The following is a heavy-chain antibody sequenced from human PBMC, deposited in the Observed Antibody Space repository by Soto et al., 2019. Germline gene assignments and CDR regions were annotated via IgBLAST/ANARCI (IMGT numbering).Heavy chain of an antibody. Sequence: QVQLVESGGGVVQPGRSLRLSCAASGFTFSSYGMHWVRQAPGKGLEWVAVIWYDGSNKYYADSVKGRFTISRDNSKNTLYLQMKSLRAEDTAVYYWARSPPPIVGATFDYWGQGTLVTVSS. D-gene: IGHD1-26*01. CDR2: IWYDGSNK. V-gene: IGHV3-33*01. CDR1: GFTFSSYG. J-gene: IGHJ4*02. CDR3: ARSPPPIVGATFDY.